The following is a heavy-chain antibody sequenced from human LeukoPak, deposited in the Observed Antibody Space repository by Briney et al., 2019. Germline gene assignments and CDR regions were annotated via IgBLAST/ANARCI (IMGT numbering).Heavy chain of an antibody. V-gene: IGHV1-18*04. CDR3: ARMYSSGWPLDPVDI. Sequence: ASVKVSCKASGYTFTGYYMHWVRQAPGQGLEWMGWTSAYNGNTNYAQNFQGRVTMTTDTSTSTAYMEVRSLRSDDTAVYYCARMYSSGWPLDPVDIWGQGTMVTVS. J-gene: IGHJ3*02. D-gene: IGHD6-19*01. CDR1: GYTFTGYY. CDR2: TSAYNGNT.